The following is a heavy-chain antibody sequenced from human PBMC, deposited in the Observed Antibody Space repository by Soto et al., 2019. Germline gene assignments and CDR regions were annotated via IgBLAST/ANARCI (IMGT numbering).Heavy chain of an antibody. CDR3: AREDFYRFDY. Sequence: EVQLVESGGGLVQPGGSLRVSCAASGFTFTSYWTSWVRQAPGKGLEWVANIKEDGSAKYYLDSVKGRFTISRDNAKNSLYLQMSSLRAEDTAVYYCAREDFYRFDYWGQGNLVTVSS. J-gene: IGHJ4*02. V-gene: IGHV3-7*01. CDR1: GFTFTSYW. CDR2: IKEDGSAK.